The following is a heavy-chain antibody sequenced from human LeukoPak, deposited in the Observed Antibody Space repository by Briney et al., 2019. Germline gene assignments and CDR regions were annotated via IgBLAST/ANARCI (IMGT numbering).Heavy chain of an antibody. CDR3: ARVLPYYYDSRVDAFDI. Sequence: PSQTLSLTCTVSGGSISSGGYYWSWIRQHPGKGLEWIEYIYYSGSTYYNPSLKSRVTISVDTSKNQFSLKLSSVTAADTAVYYCARVLPYYYDSRVDAFDIWGQGTMVTVSS. CDR1: GGSISSGGYY. V-gene: IGHV4-31*03. J-gene: IGHJ3*02. CDR2: IYYSGST. D-gene: IGHD3-22*01.